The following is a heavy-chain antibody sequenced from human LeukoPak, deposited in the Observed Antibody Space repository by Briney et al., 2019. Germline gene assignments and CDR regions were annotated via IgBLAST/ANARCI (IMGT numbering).Heavy chain of an antibody. Sequence: ASVKFSCKASGYTFTSYGISWVRQAPGQGLEWMGWISAYNGNTNYAQKLQGRVTMTTDTSTSTAYMELRSLRSDDTAVYYCAAAAKDYYYGMDVWGQGTTVTVSS. CDR1: GYTFTSYG. J-gene: IGHJ6*02. D-gene: IGHD2-2*01. V-gene: IGHV1-18*01. CDR2: ISAYNGNT. CDR3: AAAAKDYYYGMDV.